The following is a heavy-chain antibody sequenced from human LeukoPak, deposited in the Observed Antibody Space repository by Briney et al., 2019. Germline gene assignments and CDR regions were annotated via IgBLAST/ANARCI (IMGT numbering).Heavy chain of an antibody. Sequence: SETLSLTCIVSGGYISSSSYYWGWIRQPPGKGLEWIGSITDDGSTSYNPSLKSRVTISVDTSKNQFSLKLSSVTAADTAVYYCAMYRGLTMFDSWGQGTLVTVSS. CDR1: GGYISSSSYY. V-gene: IGHV4-39*01. D-gene: IGHD3/OR15-3a*01. CDR2: ITDDGST. J-gene: IGHJ4*02. CDR3: AMYRGLTMFDS.